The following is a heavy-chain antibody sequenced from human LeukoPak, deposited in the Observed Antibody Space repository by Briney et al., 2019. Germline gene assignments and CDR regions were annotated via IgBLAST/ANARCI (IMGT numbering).Heavy chain of an antibody. V-gene: IGHV3-20*04. CDR1: GFIFDDYD. J-gene: IGHJ4*02. D-gene: IGHD3-22*01. Sequence: AGGSLRLSCAASGFIFDDYDMNWVRQAPGKGLEWVSHINWNGNTIGYGDSVKGRFTISRDNAKNSLYLQMNSLRAEDTAFYYCARGLMGGYLYFENWGQGTLVTVSS. CDR3: ARGLMGGYLYFEN. CDR2: INWNGNTI.